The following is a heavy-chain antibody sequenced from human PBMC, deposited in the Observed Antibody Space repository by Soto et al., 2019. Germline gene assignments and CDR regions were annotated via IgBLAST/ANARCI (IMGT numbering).Heavy chain of an antibody. CDR3: ARSMYSTSAQLYYGMDV. D-gene: IGHD6-6*01. J-gene: IGHJ6*02. CDR1: GYSISSGYF. V-gene: IGHV4-38-2*01. Sequence: PSETLSLTCAVSGYSISSGYFWGWIRQPPGKGLEWIGSMYHSGITYYNLSLKSRVTISVATSKNQLSLKLSSATAADTAVYYCARSMYSTSAQLYYGMDVWGQGTTVTVSS. CDR2: MYHSGIT.